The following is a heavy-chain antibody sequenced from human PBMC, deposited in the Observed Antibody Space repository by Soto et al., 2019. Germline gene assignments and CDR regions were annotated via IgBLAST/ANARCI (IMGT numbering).Heavy chain of an antibody. Sequence: GGSLRLSCAASGFSISSDAMSWVRQAPGKGLEWVSGISGSGANTNYADSVKGRFAISIDNSKNTLYLQMSSPRAEDTAVYYCAKRQSGNFGPFDSWGQGTLVNVSS. V-gene: IGHV3-23*01. J-gene: IGHJ4*02. CDR3: AKRQSGNFGPFDS. D-gene: IGHD2-21*02. CDR2: ISGSGANT. CDR1: GFSISSDA.